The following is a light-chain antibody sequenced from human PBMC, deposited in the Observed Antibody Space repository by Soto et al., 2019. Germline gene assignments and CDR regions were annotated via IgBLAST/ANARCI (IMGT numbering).Light chain of an antibody. CDR2: DVS. Sequence: QSALTQPASVSGSPGQSITISCTGTSSDVGGSNYVSWYQQHPGKAPKLMIYDVSNRPSGVSNRFSGSTSGNTASLTISGRQAEDEADYYCSSYTSSSTLYVFGTGTKLTVL. CDR3: SSYTSSSTLYV. CDR1: SSDVGGSNY. V-gene: IGLV2-14*01. J-gene: IGLJ1*01.